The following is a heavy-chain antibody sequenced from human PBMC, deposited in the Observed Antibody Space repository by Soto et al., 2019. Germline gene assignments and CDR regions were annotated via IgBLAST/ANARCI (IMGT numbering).Heavy chain of an antibody. V-gene: IGHV3-7*05. CDR2: IKKDGSER. CDR3: ARAGSENDY. CDR1: GFTFSNWW. J-gene: IGHJ4*02. D-gene: IGHD3-10*01. Sequence: EVQLVESGGGLVQPGGSLRLSCEASGFTFSNWWMSWVRQAPGKGLEWVANIKKDGSERNYVESVKGRFTISRDNAKNSLYLQLNSRRAEDTAMYYCARAGSENDYWGQGTLVTVSS.